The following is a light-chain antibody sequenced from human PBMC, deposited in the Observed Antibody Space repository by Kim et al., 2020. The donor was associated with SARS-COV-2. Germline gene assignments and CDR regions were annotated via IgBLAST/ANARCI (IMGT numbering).Light chain of an antibody. V-gene: IGLV4-69*01. J-gene: IGLJ3*02. CDR1: SGHSSYA. Sequence: QLVLTQSPSASASLGASVKLTCTLSSGHSSYAIAWHQQQPEKGPRYLMKLNSDGSHSKGDGNPDRFSGSSSGAERYLTISSLQSEDEADYYCQTWGTGLRVFGGGTQLTVL. CDR2: LNSDGSH. CDR3: QTWGTGLRV.